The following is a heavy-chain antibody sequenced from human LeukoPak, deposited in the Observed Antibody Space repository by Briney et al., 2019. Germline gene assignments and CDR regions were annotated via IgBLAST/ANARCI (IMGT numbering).Heavy chain of an antibody. CDR1: GFTFSSYG. CDR2: ISYDGSNK. Sequence: GGSLRLSCAASGFTFSSYGMHWVREAPGKGLEWVAVISYDGSNKYYADSVKGRFTISRDNSKTTLYLQMNSLRAEDTAVYYCAKDSAFYDSSGYGYFQHWGQGTLVTVSS. D-gene: IGHD3-22*01. J-gene: IGHJ1*01. CDR3: AKDSAFYDSSGYGYFQH. V-gene: IGHV3-30*18.